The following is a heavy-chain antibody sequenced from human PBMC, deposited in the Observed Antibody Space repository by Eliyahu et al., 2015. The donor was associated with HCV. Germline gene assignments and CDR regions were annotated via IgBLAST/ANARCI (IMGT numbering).Heavy chain of an antibody. D-gene: IGHD3-22*01. CDR2: ISTYNGYT. CDR1: GYTFTSYX. Sequence: QVQLVQSGAEVKRPGASVKVSCKASGYTFTSYXXSWVRQAPGQGLEWXGWISTYNGYTNXAQNLQGXVTMTTDTSTSTAYMELRSLRSDDTAVYYCARVPGSGNFDTSLGYDYYYYGMDVWGQGTTVTVSS. CDR3: ARVPGSGNFDTSLGYDYYYYGMDV. V-gene: IGHV1-18*04. J-gene: IGHJ6*02.